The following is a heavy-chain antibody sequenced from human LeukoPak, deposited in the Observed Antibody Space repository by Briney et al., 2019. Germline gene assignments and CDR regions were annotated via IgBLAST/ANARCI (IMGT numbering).Heavy chain of an antibody. J-gene: IGHJ4*02. D-gene: IGHD3-9*01. CDR2: ISAYNGNT. CDR1: GYSFTSYG. CDR3: ARDALDWLLSHYFDY. V-gene: IGHV1-18*01. Sequence: GESLKISCKGSGYSFTSYGISWVRQAPGQGLEWMGWISAYNGNTNYAQKLQGRVTMTTDTSTSTAYMELRSLRSDDTAVYYCARDALDWLLSHYFDYWGQGTLVTVSS.